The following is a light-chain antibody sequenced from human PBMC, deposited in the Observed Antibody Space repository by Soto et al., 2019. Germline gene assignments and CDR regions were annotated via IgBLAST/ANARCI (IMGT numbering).Light chain of an antibody. CDR2: EGT. CDR1: SSDVGNYDL. V-gene: IGLV2-23*01. J-gene: IGLJ2*01. Sequence: QSALTQPASVSGSPGQSITISCTGTSSDVGNYDLVSWYQQHPGKAPKLMIYEGTKRPSGVSNRFSGSKSGNTASLTISGLQAEDEADYHCCSYAGSRTLVFGGETKLTVL. CDR3: CSYAGSRTLV.